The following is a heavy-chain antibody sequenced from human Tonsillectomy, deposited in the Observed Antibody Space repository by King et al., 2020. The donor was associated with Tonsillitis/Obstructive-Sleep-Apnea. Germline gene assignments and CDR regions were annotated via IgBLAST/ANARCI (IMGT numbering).Heavy chain of an antibody. Sequence: QLVQSGGGLVQPGGSLRLSCAASGFIFSNYAMSWVRQAPGKGLEWVSAISGSGDRTYYADSVKGRFTFSRDNTKNTLYLQMNTLRADDTAVYYCAKVRSSLVVGDTNYWGQGTLVTVSS. CDR3: AKVRSSLVVGDTNY. V-gene: IGHV3-23*04. CDR1: GFIFSNYA. CDR2: ISGSGDRT. J-gene: IGHJ4*02. D-gene: IGHD1-26*01.